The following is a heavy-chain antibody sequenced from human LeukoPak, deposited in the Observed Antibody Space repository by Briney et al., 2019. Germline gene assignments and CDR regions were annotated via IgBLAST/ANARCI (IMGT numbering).Heavy chain of an antibody. J-gene: IGHJ5*02. D-gene: IGHD4-17*01. CDR3: ARNHDYGDYGWFDP. Sequence: GGSLRLSCAASGFTFSSYGMHWVRQAPGKGLEWVAVIWYDGSNKYYADSVKGRFTIPRDNSKNTLYLQMNSLRAEDTAVYYCARNHDYGDYGWFDPWGQGTLVTVSS. CDR2: IWYDGSNK. V-gene: IGHV3-33*01. CDR1: GFTFSSYG.